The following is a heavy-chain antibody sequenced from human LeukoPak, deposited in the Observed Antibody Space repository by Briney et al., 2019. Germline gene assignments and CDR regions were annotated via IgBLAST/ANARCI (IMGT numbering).Heavy chain of an antibody. Sequence: PSETLSLTCTVSGGSISGSSYYWGWIRQPPGKGLEWIGSIYYSGNTYYNPSLKSRVTISVDTSKNQFSLKLSSVTAADTAVYYCARDRSVIRDELNAFDIWGQGTMVTVSS. CDR2: IYYSGNT. J-gene: IGHJ3*02. D-gene: IGHD3-16*02. V-gene: IGHV4-39*07. CDR3: ARDRSVIRDELNAFDI. CDR1: GGSISGSSYY.